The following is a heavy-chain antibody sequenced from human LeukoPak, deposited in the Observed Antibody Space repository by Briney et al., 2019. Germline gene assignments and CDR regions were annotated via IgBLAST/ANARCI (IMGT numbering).Heavy chain of an antibody. CDR3: ARDLRFRPFDP. Sequence: SVKVSCKASGGTFSSYAISWVRQAPGQGLEWMGRIIPILGIANYAQKFQGRVTITADKSTSTAYMELSSLRSEDTVVYYCARDLRFRPFDPWGQGTLVTVSS. V-gene: IGHV1-69*04. J-gene: IGHJ5*02. D-gene: IGHD4-17*01. CDR1: GGTFSSYA. CDR2: IIPILGIA.